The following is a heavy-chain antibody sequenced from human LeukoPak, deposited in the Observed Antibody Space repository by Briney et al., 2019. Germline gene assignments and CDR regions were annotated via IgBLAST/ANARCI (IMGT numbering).Heavy chain of an antibody. CDR1: GGSSSCGSYY. CDR3: VWGSYPRTYFDY. CDR2: IYTSGST. D-gene: IGHD3-16*01. V-gene: IGHV4-61*02. Sequence: SEALSLKGTVSGGSSSCGSYYWSWIRQPAGKGLEWIGRIYTSGSTNYTPSLRSRVTISVATSKHQFSLKLSSVTAADTAVYYCVWGSYPRTYFDYWGQGTLVTVSS. J-gene: IGHJ4*02.